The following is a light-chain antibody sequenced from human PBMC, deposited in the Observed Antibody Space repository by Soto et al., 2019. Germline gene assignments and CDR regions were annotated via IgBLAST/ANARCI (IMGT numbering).Light chain of an antibody. CDR3: CSYAGGGAWV. V-gene: IGLV2-23*02. J-gene: IGLJ3*02. Sequence: QSALTQPASVSGSPGQSITISCTGSSGDIGNYDLVSWYQQIPGKAPQLMIFEVSRRPSRVSDRFSGSKSGNTASLTNSGLQAEDECDFYCCSYAGGGAWVFGGGTKLTVL. CDR1: SGDIGNYDL. CDR2: EVS.